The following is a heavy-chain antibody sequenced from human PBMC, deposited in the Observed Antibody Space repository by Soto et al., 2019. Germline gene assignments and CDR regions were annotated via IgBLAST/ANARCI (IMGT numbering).Heavy chain of an antibody. V-gene: IGHV3-48*02. Sequence: GGSLRLSCAASGFTFSSYSMNWVRQAPGKGLEWVSYISSSSSTIYYADSVKGRFTISRDNAKNSLYLQMNSLRDEDTAVYFCARVGVYDYVWGSYRYSVMYWGQGTLVTVSS. CDR1: GFTFSSYS. D-gene: IGHD3-16*02. CDR2: ISSSSSTI. CDR3: ARVGVYDYVWGSYRYSVMY. J-gene: IGHJ4*02.